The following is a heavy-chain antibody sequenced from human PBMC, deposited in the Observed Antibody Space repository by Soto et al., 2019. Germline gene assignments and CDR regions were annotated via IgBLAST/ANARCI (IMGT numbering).Heavy chain of an antibody. J-gene: IGHJ3*02. CDR3: ARATPRSNPHAFDI. CDR1: GFTFSSYW. CDR2: IKQDGSAK. D-gene: IGHD7-27*01. Sequence: GGSLSLSCAASGFTFSSYWRSWVRQAPGKGLEWVANIKQDGSAKYYVDSVKGRVTISRDNAKNSLYLQMNSLRAEDTAVYCCARATPRSNPHAFDIWGQGTMVTVSS. V-gene: IGHV3-7*01.